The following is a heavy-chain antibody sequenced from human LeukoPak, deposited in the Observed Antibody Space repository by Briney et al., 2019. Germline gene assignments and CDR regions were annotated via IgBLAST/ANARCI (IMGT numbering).Heavy chain of an antibody. CDR1: GLTFSRYS. J-gene: IGHJ3*02. V-gene: IGHV3-21*01. CDR3: ARVGRGSYFDWVSDAFDI. D-gene: IGHD3-9*01. Sequence: GGSLRLSCAASGLTFSRYSMNWVRQAPGKGLEWVSSISSGSSYIYYADSVKGRFTISRDNAKNSLYLQMNSLRAEDTAVYYCARVGRGSYFDWVSDAFDIWGQGTMVTVSS. CDR2: ISSGSSYI.